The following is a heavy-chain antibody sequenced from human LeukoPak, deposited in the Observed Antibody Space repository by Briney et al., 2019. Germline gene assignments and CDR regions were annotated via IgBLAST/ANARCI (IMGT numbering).Heavy chain of an antibody. V-gene: IGHV4-59*11. CDR3: ASDFTQGGGLLED. Sequence: ASETLSLTCTVSGASITSRFWTWIRQTPGKGLEWIGCVSYTGSPRYNPSLESRVTISLDTSKSQFTLRLTSMTAADTAIYYCASDFTQGGGLLEDWGPGTLVAVSS. D-gene: IGHD3-3*01. CDR2: VSYTGSP. J-gene: IGHJ4*02. CDR1: GASITSRF.